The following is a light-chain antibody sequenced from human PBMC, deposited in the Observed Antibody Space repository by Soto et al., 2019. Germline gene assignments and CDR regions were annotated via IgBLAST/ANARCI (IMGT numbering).Light chain of an antibody. CDR3: QQYNNGTPIT. V-gene: IGKV3-15*01. Sequence: IVLTQSPAPLSVSPRERATLSCRASQSVSSNLAWYQQKPGQAPRLLIYGASTRATGIPARFSGSGSGTEFTLTISSLQSEDFAVYYCQQYNNGTPITFGQGTRLEI. J-gene: IGKJ5*01. CDR1: QSVSSN. CDR2: GAS.